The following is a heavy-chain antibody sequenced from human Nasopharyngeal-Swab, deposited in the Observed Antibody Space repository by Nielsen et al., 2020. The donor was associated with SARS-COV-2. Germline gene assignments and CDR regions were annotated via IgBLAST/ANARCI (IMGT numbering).Heavy chain of an antibody. V-gene: IGHV3-11*06. D-gene: IGHD1-14*01. Sequence: GESLKISCAASGFTFSDYYVSWIRQAPGKGLEWVSYISSSSSYTNYADSVKGRFTISRDNAKNSLYLQMNSLRAEDTAVYYCARCVREHRKPHAFDIWGQGTMVTVSS. CDR2: ISSSSSYT. CDR1: GFTFSDYY. J-gene: IGHJ3*02. CDR3: ARCVREHRKPHAFDI.